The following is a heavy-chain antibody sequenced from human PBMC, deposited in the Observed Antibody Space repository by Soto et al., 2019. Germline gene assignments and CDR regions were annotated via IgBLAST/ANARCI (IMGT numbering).Heavy chain of an antibody. CDR3: PRGPLVADDAFDI. CDR2: INASGGST. D-gene: IGHD5-12*01. J-gene: IGHJ3*02. CDR1: GFTFTSYY. Sequence: GPSVKFSCKSSGFTFTSYYMHWVGQAPGQGLEWMGIINASGGSTSYAQKFQGRVTMTRDTSTSTVYMELSSLRSEDTAVYYCPRGPLVADDAFDIWGQGTMVTVSS. V-gene: IGHV1-46*01.